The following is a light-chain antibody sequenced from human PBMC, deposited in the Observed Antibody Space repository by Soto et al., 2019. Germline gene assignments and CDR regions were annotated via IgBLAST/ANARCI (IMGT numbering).Light chain of an antibody. CDR2: GAS. J-gene: IGKJ1*01. CDR3: QQYDNWPRT. CDR1: QSVSIS. V-gene: IGKV3-15*01. Sequence: EIVMTQSPATLSVSPGERATLSCRASQSVSISLAWYQQKPGQAPRLLIYGASSRVTGFPARFSVSGSGTEFNLTISSLQSEDFAVYYCQQYDNWPRTFGQGTKVEIK.